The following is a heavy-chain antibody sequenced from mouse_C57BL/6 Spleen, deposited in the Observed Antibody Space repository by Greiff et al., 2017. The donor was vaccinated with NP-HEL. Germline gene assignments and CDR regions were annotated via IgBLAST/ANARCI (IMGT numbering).Heavy chain of an antibody. CDR3: ARHGSSPFAY. V-gene: IGHV1-82*01. J-gene: IGHJ3*01. CDR1: GYAFSSSW. CDR2: IYPGDGDT. Sequence: VQLQESGPELVKPGASVKISCKASGYAFSSSWMNWVKQRPGTGLEWIGRIYPGDGDTNYNGKFKGKATLTADKSSSTAYMQLSSLTSEDSAVYFCARHGSSPFAYWGQGTLVTVSA. D-gene: IGHD1-1*01.